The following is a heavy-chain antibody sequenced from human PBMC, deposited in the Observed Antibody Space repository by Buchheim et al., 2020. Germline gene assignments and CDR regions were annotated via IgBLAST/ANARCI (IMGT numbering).Heavy chain of an antibody. CDR3: ARGGLELTKGQLYYYYGMDV. J-gene: IGHJ6*02. Sequence: QVQLQESGPGLVKPSQTLSLTCTVSGGSISSGDYYWSWIRQPPGKGLEWIGYIYYSGSTYYNPSLKSRVTISVDTSKNQFSLKLSSVTAADTAVYYCARGGLELTKGQLYYYYGMDVWGQGTT. CDR2: IYYSGST. V-gene: IGHV4-30-4*01. CDR1: GGSISSGDYY. D-gene: IGHD1-7*01.